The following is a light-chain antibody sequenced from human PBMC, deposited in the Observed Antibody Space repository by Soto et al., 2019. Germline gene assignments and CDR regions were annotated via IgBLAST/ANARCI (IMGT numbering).Light chain of an antibody. CDR3: QQYNNWPRT. CDR2: GAS. Sequence: EIVLTQSPATLSVSLGHSATLSCRASQSVSSNLAWYQQKPGQAPRLLIYGASTRATGIPARFSGSGSGTEFTLTISSLQSEDFAVYYCQQYNNWPRTFGQGTKVDIK. J-gene: IGKJ1*01. V-gene: IGKV3-15*01. CDR1: QSVSSN.